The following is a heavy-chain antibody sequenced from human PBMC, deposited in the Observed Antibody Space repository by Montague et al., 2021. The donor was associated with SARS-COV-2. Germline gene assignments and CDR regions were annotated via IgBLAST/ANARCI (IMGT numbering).Heavy chain of an antibody. D-gene: IGHD3-10*01. CDR1: SGSISSGGSISSGDYY. CDR3: ARTSRGSRYFYGVDV. Sequence: SETLSLTCTVSSGSISSGGSISSGDYYWSWIRQPPGMGLEWIGYIFRSGATNYNPPLKSRVIISLDTSKSQFSLRLSSVTAADTAIYYCARTSRGSRYFYGVDVWGQGTTVTVSS. J-gene: IGHJ6*02. CDR2: IFRSGAT. V-gene: IGHV4-61*08.